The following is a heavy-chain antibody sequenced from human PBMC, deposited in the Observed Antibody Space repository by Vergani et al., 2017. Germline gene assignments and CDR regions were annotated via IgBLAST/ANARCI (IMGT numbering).Heavy chain of an antibody. J-gene: IGHJ6*02. CDR2: ISWNSGSI. V-gene: IGHV3-9*01. CDR1: GFTFDDYA. D-gene: IGHD3-3*01. Sequence: EVQLVESGGGLVQPGRSLRLSCAASGFTFDDYAMHWVRQAPGKGLEWVSGISWNSGSIGYADSVKCRFTISRDNAKNSLYLQMNSLRAEDTAVYYCARGWRYYDFWSGYYEGDYYYGMDVWGQGTTVTVSS. CDR3: ARGWRYYDFWSGYYEGDYYYGMDV.